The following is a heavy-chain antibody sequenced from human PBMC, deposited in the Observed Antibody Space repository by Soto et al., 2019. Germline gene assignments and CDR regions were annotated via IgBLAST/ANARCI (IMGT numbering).Heavy chain of an antibody. CDR3: AWTYCANGACYLDDAFDI. J-gene: IGHJ3*02. CDR1: GFTVSNNY. V-gene: IGHV3-66*01. Sequence: EVQLVESGGGLVQPGGSLRLSCAASGFTVSNNYMNWVRQAPGKGLEWVSIFYSDDSTKYADSVKGRFTISRDNSKNTMHLQITSLRLEGSAVYYYAWTYCANGACYLDDAFDIWGRGTVVTVSS. D-gene: IGHD2-8*01. CDR2: FYSDDST.